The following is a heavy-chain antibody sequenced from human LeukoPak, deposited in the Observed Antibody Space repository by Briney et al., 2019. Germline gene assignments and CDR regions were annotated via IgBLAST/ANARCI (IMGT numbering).Heavy chain of an antibody. Sequence: AGGSLRLSCAASGFTFTSYSMTWVRQAPGKGLEWVSAISASGGNTYSADSVEGRFTISRDNSKNTVYLQMNSLTAEDTAVYYCAKDREVRGYYGLDVWGQGTTVTVSS. CDR1: GFTFTSYS. CDR2: ISASGGNT. V-gene: IGHV3-23*01. J-gene: IGHJ6*02. D-gene: IGHD3-10*01. CDR3: AKDREVRGYYGLDV.